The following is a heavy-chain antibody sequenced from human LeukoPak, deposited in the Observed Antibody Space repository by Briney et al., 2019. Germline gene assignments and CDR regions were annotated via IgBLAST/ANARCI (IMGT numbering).Heavy chain of an antibody. CDR2: ISWNSGSI. D-gene: IGHD6-19*01. CDR1: GFTFDDYA. Sequence: PGGSLRLSCAASGFTFDDYAMHWVRQDPGKGLEWISGISWNSGSIAYADSVKGRFTISRDNAKNSLYLQMNSLRAEDTALYYCAKDSLFLSDWYNAVFDYWGQGTLVTVSS. CDR3: AKDSLFLSDWYNAVFDY. V-gene: IGHV3-9*01. J-gene: IGHJ4*02.